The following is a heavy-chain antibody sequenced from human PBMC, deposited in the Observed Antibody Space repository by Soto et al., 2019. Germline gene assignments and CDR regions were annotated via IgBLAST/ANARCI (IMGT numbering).Heavy chain of an antibody. CDR1: GFTFSSYA. V-gene: IGHV3-23*01. CDR2: ISGSGGST. J-gene: IGHJ6*02. D-gene: IGHD3-10*01. Sequence: GGSLRLSCAASGFTFSSYAMSWVRQAPGKGLEWVSAISGSGGSTYYADSVKGRFTISRDNSKNTLYLQMNSLRAEDTAVYYCSKGYYGSGSYSSYYYYGMDVWGQGTTVTVSS. CDR3: SKGYYGSGSYSSYYYYGMDV.